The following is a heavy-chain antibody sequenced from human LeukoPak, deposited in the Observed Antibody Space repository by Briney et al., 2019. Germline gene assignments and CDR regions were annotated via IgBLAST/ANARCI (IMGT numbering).Heavy chain of an antibody. CDR1: GGSISSYC. V-gene: IGHV4-59*01. J-gene: IGHJ6*03. D-gene: IGHD3-22*01. CDR3: TRGSIAYYYMDV. Sequence: SETLSLTCTVSGGSISSYCWSWIRQPPGKGLEWIGNIYYSGSTNYNPSLKSRVTISVDTSKNQFSLKLSSVTAADTAVYYCTRGSIAYYYMDVWGKGTTVTISS. CDR2: IYYSGST.